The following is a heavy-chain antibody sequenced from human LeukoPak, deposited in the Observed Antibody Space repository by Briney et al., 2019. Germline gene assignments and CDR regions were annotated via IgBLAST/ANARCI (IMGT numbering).Heavy chain of an antibody. Sequence: QPGGSLRLSCAASGFTVSSNYMSWVRQAPGKGLEWVSIIYSGGSTYYADSVKGRFTISRDNSKNTLYLQMNSLRAEDTAVYYCARVRGYSYGPYSYYYGMDVWGKGTTVTVSS. CDR1: GFTVSSNY. D-gene: IGHD5-18*01. J-gene: IGHJ6*04. CDR2: IYSGGST. CDR3: ARVRGYSYGPYSYYYGMDV. V-gene: IGHV3-53*01.